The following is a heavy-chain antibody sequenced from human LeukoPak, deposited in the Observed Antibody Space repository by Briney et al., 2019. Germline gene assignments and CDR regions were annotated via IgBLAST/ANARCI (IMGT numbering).Heavy chain of an antibody. CDR1: GYSFTSYW. CDR3: ARHGGVGSSPLISWFDP. Sequence: GESLKISCKGSGYSFTSYWIGWVRQMPGKGLEWMGIIYPGDSDTRYSPSFQGQVTTSADKSISTAYLQWSSLKASDTAMYYCARHGGVGSSPLISWFDPWGQGTLVTVSS. V-gene: IGHV5-51*01. D-gene: IGHD3-16*01. CDR2: IYPGDSDT. J-gene: IGHJ5*02.